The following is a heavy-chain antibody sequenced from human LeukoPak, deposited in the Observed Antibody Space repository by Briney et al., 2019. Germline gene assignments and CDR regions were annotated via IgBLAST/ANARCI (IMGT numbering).Heavy chain of an antibody. CDR3: ASNYYGSGSYPH. J-gene: IGHJ4*02. D-gene: IGHD3-10*01. CDR1: GGSISSYY. Sequence: RSSETLSLTCTVSGGSISSYYWSWIRQPPGKGLEWIGYIYYSGSTNYNPSLKSRVTISVDTSKNQFSLKLSSVTAADTAVYYCASNYYGSGSYPHWGQGTLVTVSS. V-gene: IGHV4-59*01. CDR2: IYYSGST.